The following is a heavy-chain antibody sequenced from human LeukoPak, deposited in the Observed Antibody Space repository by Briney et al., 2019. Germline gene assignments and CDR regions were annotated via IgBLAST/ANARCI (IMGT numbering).Heavy chain of an antibody. Sequence: SQTLSLTCTVSGGSISSGGYYWSWIRQHPGKGLEWIGYIYYSGSTYYNPSLKSRVTISAHTSKNQFSLKLSSVTAADTAVYYCAREGYYDSSVSAWFDPWGRGTLVTVSS. CDR3: AREGYYDSSVSAWFDP. V-gene: IGHV4-31*03. D-gene: IGHD3-22*01. J-gene: IGHJ5*02. CDR1: GGSISSGGYY. CDR2: IYYSGST.